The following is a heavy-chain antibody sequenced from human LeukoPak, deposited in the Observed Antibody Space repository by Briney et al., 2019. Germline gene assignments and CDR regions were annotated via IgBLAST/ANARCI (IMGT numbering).Heavy chain of an antibody. CDR1: GFTFDNHG. D-gene: IGHD3/OR15-3a*01. CDR2: INWNGGST. J-gene: IGHJ3*02. Sequence: PGGSLRLSCAASGFTFDNHGMSWVRQAPGKGLEWVSGINWNGGSTGYADSVKGRFTISRDNAKNSLYLQMNSLRAEDTALYYCARGFGDFWTGYHDAFDIWGQGTMVIVSS. V-gene: IGHV3-20*04. CDR3: ARGFGDFWTGYHDAFDI.